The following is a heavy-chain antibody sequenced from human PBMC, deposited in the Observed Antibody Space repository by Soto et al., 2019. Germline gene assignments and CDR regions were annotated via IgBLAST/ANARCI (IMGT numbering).Heavy chain of an antibody. D-gene: IGHD3-10*01. J-gene: IGHJ6*02. CDR2: IFPRDSDT. Sequence: GESLKISCKGSGYSFSNYWIGWVRQMPGKGLEWMGIIFPRDSDTRYSPSFQGQVTISADKSISTAYLQWSSLKASDTAMYYCARIMVRGVTTYRRDYGMDVWGQGTTVTVSS. V-gene: IGHV5-51*01. CDR3: ARIMVRGVTTYRRDYGMDV. CDR1: GYSFSNYW.